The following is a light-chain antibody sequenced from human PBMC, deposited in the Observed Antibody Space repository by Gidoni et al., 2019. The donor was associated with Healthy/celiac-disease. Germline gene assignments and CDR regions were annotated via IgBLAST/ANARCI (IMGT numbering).Light chain of an antibody. CDR3: QQSYSTPGT. J-gene: IGKJ1*01. CDR2: AAS. V-gene: IGKV1-39*01. Sequence: DIQMTQSPSSLSASVGDRVTITCRASQSISSYLNWYQQKPGKAPKLLIYAASSLQSRVPSRFSGSGSRTDFTLTISSLQPEDFATYYCQQSYSTPGTFGQGTKVEIK. CDR1: QSISSY.